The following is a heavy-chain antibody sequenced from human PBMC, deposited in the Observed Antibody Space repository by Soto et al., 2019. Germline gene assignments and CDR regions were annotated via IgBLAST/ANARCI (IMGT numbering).Heavy chain of an antibody. D-gene: IGHD2-2*01. CDR2: IYDRGST. CDR1: EASIRDNGGC. V-gene: IGHV4-39*07. CDR3: ARCSSSCTFCFDP. Sequence: ASETKSVTNSLAEASIRDNGGCRIWIRSPPGRGLECVGNIYDRGSTNYNPSLKSRVTISVDTSKNQFSLKLSSVTAADTSVYSCARCSSSCTFCFDPCGQGTLVTVSS. J-gene: IGHJ5*02.